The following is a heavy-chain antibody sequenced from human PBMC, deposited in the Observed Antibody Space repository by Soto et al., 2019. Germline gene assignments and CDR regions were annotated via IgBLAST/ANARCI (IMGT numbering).Heavy chain of an antibody. D-gene: IGHD3-10*01. Sequence: EVQLMESGGGLIQPGGSLRLSCAASGLTVSNNYMTWVRQAPGKGLEWVSLIYSDGSTYYADSVKGRFTISRDNSKDTLYLQVNSLRAEDTAVYYCARRQYFGSESGHYYAMDFWGQGTTVIVSS. CDR3: ARRQYFGSESGHYYAMDF. CDR1: GLTVSNNY. V-gene: IGHV3-66*04. J-gene: IGHJ6*02. CDR2: IYSDGST.